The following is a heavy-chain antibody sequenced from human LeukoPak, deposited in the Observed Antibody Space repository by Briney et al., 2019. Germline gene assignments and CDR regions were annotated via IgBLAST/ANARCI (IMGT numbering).Heavy chain of an antibody. CDR3: ARRPTWFGEYFDY. Sequence: PSETLSLTCTVSGGSISSTTYYWAWIRQPPGKGLEWIGSIYKTGSTNYSPSLKSRVFISVDTSNNQFSLNLSSVTAADTAVYYCARRPTWFGEYFDYWGQGTLVTVSS. CDR2: IYKTGST. D-gene: IGHD3-10*01. CDR1: GGSISSTTYY. V-gene: IGHV4-39*01. J-gene: IGHJ4*02.